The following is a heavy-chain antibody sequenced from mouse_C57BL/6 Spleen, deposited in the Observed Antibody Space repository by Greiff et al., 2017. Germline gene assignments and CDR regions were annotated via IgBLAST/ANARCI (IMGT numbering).Heavy chain of an antibody. J-gene: IGHJ1*03. CDR3: ARMDYYGSSWYFDV. V-gene: IGHV8-8*01. CDR1: GFSLSTFGMG. Sequence: QVTLKVSGPGILQPSQTLSLTCSFSGFSLSTFGMGVGWIRQPSGKGLEWLAHIWWDDDKYYNPALKSRLTISKDTSQNQVFLKIANVDTADTATYYCARMDYYGSSWYFDVWCTGTTVTVSS. CDR2: IWWDDDK. D-gene: IGHD1-1*01.